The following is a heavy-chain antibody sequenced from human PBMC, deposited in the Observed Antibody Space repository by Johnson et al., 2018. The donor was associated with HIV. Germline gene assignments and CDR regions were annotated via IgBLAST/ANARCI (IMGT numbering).Heavy chain of an antibody. V-gene: IGHV3-48*04. CDR2: ISTSGSTI. CDR3: TTVFIVGATPDAFDI. J-gene: IGHJ3*02. Sequence: VQLVESGGGVVQPGGSLRLSCAASGFTFSSYGVHWVRQAPGKGLEWVSYISTSGSTIYYADSVKGRFTISRDNAKNSLYLQMNSLKTEDTAVYYCTTVFIVGATPDAFDIWGQGTMVTVSS. D-gene: IGHD1-26*01. CDR1: GFTFSSYG.